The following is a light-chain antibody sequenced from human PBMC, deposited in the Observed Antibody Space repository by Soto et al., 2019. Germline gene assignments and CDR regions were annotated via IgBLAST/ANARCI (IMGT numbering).Light chain of an antibody. J-gene: IGKJ2*01. CDR3: QQSYSIPYT. CDR2: AAS. V-gene: IGKV1-39*01. CDR1: QSISSN. Sequence: DIQMTQSASSLSASVGDRVTNTCPASQSISSNLNWHQQKPGKAPKVLITAASSLQSGVPSRFSGSGPGTEFTPTISSLQPEDFATFYCQQSYSIPYTFGQGTKLDIK.